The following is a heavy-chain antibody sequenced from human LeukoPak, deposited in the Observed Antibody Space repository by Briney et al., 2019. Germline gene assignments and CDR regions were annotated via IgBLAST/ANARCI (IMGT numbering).Heavy chain of an antibody. CDR3: AKDWVAVGGTLTYFDC. CDR2: IRFDGNNK. J-gene: IGHJ4*02. D-gene: IGHD6-19*01. V-gene: IGHV3-30*02. Sequence: GGSLRLSCAASGFTFSSYGMHWVRQAPGKGLEWVTFIRFDGNNKYYADSVKGRFTISRDNSKNTLYLQMNSLRVEDTAVYYCAKDWVAVGGTLTYFDCWGQGTLVTVSS. CDR1: GFTFSSYG.